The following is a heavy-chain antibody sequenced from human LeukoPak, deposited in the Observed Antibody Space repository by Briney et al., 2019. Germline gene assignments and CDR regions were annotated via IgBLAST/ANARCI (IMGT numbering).Heavy chain of an antibody. CDR2: IIPLLDTA. V-gene: IGHV1-69*01. D-gene: IGHD3-10*01. Sequence: GASVKVSCKSSGGTFSSYAISWVRHAPGRGLEWMGGIIPLLDTANYAQTFQGRVTITADESTSTAYMELSSLSTEDTAVYYCASSLWFRELQTFDICGQGTMVIVSS. CDR3: ASSLWFRELQTFDI. CDR1: GGTFSSYA. J-gene: IGHJ3*02.